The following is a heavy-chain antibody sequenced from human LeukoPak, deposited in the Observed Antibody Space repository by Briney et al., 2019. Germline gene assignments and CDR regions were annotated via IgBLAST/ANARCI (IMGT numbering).Heavy chain of an antibody. Sequence: SETLSLTCTVSGGSISSYYWSWIRQPPGKGLEWIWYIYYSGSTNYNPSLKSRGTISLDTSKNQSSLKLSSVTAADKAVYYCARSEDFWSGYFSFIWFAPWGQGTLVTVSS. CDR2: IYYSGST. CDR3: ARSEDFWSGYFSFIWFAP. V-gene: IGHV4-59*01. CDR1: GGSISSYY. D-gene: IGHD3-3*01. J-gene: IGHJ5*02.